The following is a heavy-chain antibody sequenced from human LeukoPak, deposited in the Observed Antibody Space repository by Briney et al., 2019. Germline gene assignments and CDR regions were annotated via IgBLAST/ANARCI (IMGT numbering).Heavy chain of an antibody. Sequence: GGSLRLSCAASGFTFSDYYMSWIRQAPGKGLEWVSYISSSGSTIYYADSAKGRFTISRDNAKNSLYLQMNSLRAEDTAVYYCARDSGGSGSYVEEGDAFDIWGQGTMVTVSS. V-gene: IGHV3-11*04. CDR1: GFTFSDYY. D-gene: IGHD1-26*01. J-gene: IGHJ3*02. CDR2: ISSSGSTI. CDR3: ARDSGGSGSYVEEGDAFDI.